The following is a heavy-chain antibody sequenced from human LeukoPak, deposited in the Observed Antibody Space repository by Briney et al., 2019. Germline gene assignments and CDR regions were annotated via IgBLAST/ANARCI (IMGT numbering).Heavy chain of an antibody. CDR1: GFTFSNYA. J-gene: IGHJ4*02. CDR3: VKDFDY. V-gene: IGHV3-23*01. Sequence: GGSLRLSCAAYGFTFSNYAMSWIRQTPGKGLEWVSTIGGSGSPKFYTDSVKGRFTISRDNSRNTLHLQLNSLSAEDSAIYYCVKDFDYWGQGAPVTVAS. CDR2: IGGSGSPK.